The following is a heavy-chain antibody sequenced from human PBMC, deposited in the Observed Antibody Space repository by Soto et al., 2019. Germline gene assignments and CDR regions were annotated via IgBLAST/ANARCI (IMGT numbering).Heavy chain of an antibody. Sequence: QVQLQESGPGLVKPSQTLSLPCTVSGGSISSGGYFWSWIRQHPGKGLEWIGYIYYSGSTYYNPSLKSRVTISVDTSKNQFSLKLSSVTAADTAVYYCAGKTNYGPRGEFDPWGQGTLVTVSS. CDR3: AGKTNYGPRGEFDP. CDR1: GGSISSGGYF. D-gene: IGHD4-17*01. CDR2: IYYSGST. V-gene: IGHV4-31*03. J-gene: IGHJ5*02.